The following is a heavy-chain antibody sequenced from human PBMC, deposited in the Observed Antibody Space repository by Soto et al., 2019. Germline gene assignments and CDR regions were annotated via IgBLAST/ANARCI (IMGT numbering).Heavy chain of an antibody. Sequence: GGSLRLSCAASGFTFSSYAMHWVRQAPGKGLEYVSAISSNGGSTYYADSVKGRFTISRDNSKNTLYLQMGSLRAEDMAVYYCARDYDSSGYYYWALDYWGQGTLVTVSS. CDR2: ISSNGGST. CDR1: GFTFSSYA. J-gene: IGHJ4*02. CDR3: ARDYDSSGYYYWALDY. D-gene: IGHD3-22*01. V-gene: IGHV3-64*02.